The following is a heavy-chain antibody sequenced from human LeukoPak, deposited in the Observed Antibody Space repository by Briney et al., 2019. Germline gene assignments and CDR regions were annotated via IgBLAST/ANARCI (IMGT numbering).Heavy chain of an antibody. D-gene: IGHD3-10*01. CDR3: ARGRVVGDY. V-gene: IGHV3-11*01. CDR1: GFIFSDHY. Sequence: GGSLRLSCAASGFIFSDHYMTWIRQAPGKGLEWISYISNSGSTIYYADSVRGRFTISRDNPKPSLYLQMNSLRAEDTAVYYCARGRVVGDYWGQGILVTVSS. CDR2: ISNSGSTI. J-gene: IGHJ4*02.